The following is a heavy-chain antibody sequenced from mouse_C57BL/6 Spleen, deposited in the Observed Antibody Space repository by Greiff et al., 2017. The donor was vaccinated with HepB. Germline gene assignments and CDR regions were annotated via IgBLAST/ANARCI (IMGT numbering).Heavy chain of an antibody. CDR1: GYTFTSYW. V-gene: IGHV1-55*01. Sequence: QVQLQQSGAELVKPGASVKMSCKASGYTFTSYWITWVKQRPGQGLEWIGDIYPGSGSTNYNEKFKSKATLTVDTSSSTAYMQLSSLTSEDSAVYYCARSGHSSGYGYWGQGTTLTVSS. D-gene: IGHD3-2*02. CDR3: ARSGHSSGYGY. J-gene: IGHJ2*01. CDR2: IYPGSGST.